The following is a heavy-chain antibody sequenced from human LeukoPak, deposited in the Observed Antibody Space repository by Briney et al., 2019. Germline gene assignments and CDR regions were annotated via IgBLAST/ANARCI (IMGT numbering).Heavy chain of an antibody. J-gene: IGHJ6*03. V-gene: IGHV1-69*05. CDR1: GGTFSSDV. D-gene: IGHD4-11*01. CDR2: IIPIFGTS. CDR3: ARLSNNNYYYYMDV. Sequence: GASVKVSCKASGGTFSSDVISWVRQAPGQGLEWMGGIIPIFGTSNYAQKFQGRVTITTDESTNTAYMELSSLRSEDTAVYYCARLSNNNYYYYMDVWGKGTTVTVSS.